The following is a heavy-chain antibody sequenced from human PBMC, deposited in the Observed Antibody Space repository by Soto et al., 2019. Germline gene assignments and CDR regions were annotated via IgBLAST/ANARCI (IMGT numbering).Heavy chain of an antibody. Sequence: PGGSLRLSCAASGFTFSSYGMHWVRQAPGKGLEWVAVIWYDGSNKYYAAPVKGRFTISRDDSKNTLYLQMNSLKTEDTAVYYCTTDLSISDDIWGQGTMVTVSS. CDR2: IWYDGSNK. CDR1: GFTFSSYG. CDR3: TTDLSISDDI. V-gene: IGHV3-33*01. D-gene: IGHD1-26*01. J-gene: IGHJ3*02.